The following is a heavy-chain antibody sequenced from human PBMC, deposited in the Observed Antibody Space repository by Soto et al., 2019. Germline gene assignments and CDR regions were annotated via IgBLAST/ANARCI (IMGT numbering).Heavy chain of an antibody. J-gene: IGHJ4*02. CDR3: ARHEKTSDRQNYFDY. D-gene: IGHD6-6*01. CDR1: GYSFTTYW. V-gene: IGHV5-51*01. CDR2: IYPGDSDT. Sequence: GESLKISCKASGYSFTTYWIGWVRQMPGKGLEWMGIIYPGDSDTRYSPSFQGQVTISADKSISTAYLQWSSLKASDTAMYYCARHEKTSDRQNYFDYWGQGSQVTVSS.